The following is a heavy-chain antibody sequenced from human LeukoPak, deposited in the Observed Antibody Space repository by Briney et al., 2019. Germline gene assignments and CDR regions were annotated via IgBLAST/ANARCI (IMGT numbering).Heavy chain of an antibody. CDR1: GFTFSNAW. CDR2: INSKTDNGKK. D-gene: IGHD3-10*01. V-gene: IGHV3-15*01. J-gene: IGHJ6*02. CDR3: TTELKGWLDGMDV. Sequence: GGSLRLSCAASGFTFSNAWISWVRQAPGKGLEWVGRINSKTDNGKKEYDAPVKGSITISRDDSKNTLYLQMNSLKTEDTAVYYCTTELKGWLDGMDVWGQGTTVTVSS.